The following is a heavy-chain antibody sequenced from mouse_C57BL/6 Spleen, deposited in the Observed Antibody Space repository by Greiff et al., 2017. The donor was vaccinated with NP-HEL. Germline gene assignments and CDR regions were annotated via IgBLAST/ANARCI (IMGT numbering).Heavy chain of an antibody. CDR3: ARRDYYGSSWVYFDY. CDR2: IYPRSGNT. Sequence: QVQLKQSGAELARPGASVKLSCKASGYTFTSYGISWVKQRTGQGLEWIGEIYPRSGNTYYNEKFKGKATLTADKSSSTAYMELRSLTSEDSAVYFCARRDYYGSSWVYFDYWGKGTTLTVSS. D-gene: IGHD1-1*01. CDR1: GYTFTSYG. J-gene: IGHJ2*01. V-gene: IGHV1-81*01.